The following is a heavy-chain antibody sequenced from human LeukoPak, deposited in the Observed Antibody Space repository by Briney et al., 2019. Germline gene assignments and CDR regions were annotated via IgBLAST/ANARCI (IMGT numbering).Heavy chain of an antibody. Sequence: ASVKVSCKASGYTFTSYYMHWVRQAPGQGLEWMGIINPSGGSTSYAQRFQGRVTTTRDTSTSTVYMELSSLRSEDTAVYYCARGAAGLIAVAGHFDYWGQGTLVTVSS. J-gene: IGHJ4*02. D-gene: IGHD6-19*01. CDR2: INPSGGST. V-gene: IGHV1-46*01. CDR3: ARGAAGLIAVAGHFDY. CDR1: GYTFTSYY.